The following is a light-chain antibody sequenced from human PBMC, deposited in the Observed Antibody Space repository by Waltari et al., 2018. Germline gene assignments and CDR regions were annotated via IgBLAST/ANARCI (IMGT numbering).Light chain of an antibody. Sequence: SYELTQPPSVSVSPGQTARIPCSGDALPKKYAYWYQQKSGQAPVLVIYEDSKRPSGIPERFSGSSSGTMATLTISGAQVEDEADYYCYSTDSSGYVFGTGTKVTVL. J-gene: IGLJ1*01. CDR3: YSTDSSGYV. CDR1: ALPKKY. CDR2: EDS. V-gene: IGLV3-10*01.